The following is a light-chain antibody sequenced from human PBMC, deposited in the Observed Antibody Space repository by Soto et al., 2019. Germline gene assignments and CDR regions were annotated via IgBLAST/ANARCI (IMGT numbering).Light chain of an antibody. CDR1: QSVRSN. Sequence: EIVLTQSPGTLSLSPGERAALSCRASQSVRSNYLAWYQQKPGQAPRLLIYGASNRATGIPDRFSGSGSGTEFTLTISSLQSEDFAVYYCQQYNNWPLTFGGGTKVDIK. J-gene: IGKJ4*01. CDR2: GAS. V-gene: IGKV3D-15*01. CDR3: QQYNNWPLT.